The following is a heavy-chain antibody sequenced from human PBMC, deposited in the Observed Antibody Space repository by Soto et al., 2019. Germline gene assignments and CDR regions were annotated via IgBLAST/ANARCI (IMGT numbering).Heavy chain of an antibody. CDR1: GFTFSSYS. D-gene: IGHD6-19*01. V-gene: IGHV3-21*01. Sequence: PGGSLRLSCAASGFTFSSYSMNWVRQAPGKGLEWVSSISSSSSYIYYADSVKGRFTISRDNAKNSLYLQMNSLRAEDTAVYYCARAQTSYSSGLSWFDPWGQGTLVSVSS. CDR3: ARAQTSYSSGLSWFDP. CDR2: ISSSSSYI. J-gene: IGHJ5*02.